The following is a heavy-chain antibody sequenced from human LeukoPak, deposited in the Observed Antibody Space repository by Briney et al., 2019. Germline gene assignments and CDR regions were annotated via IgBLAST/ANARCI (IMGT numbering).Heavy chain of an antibody. J-gene: IGHJ5*02. CDR2: ITISGHTK. CDR3: ARGDPHADL. Sequence: GGSLRLSCAASGFDLSTYEMNWVRQAPGKGLEWIADITISGHTKNYADSVKGRFTISRDNARTSLYLQMDSLRVEDTGVYYCARGDPHADLWGQGTLVTVSS. V-gene: IGHV3-48*03. CDR1: GFDLSTYE.